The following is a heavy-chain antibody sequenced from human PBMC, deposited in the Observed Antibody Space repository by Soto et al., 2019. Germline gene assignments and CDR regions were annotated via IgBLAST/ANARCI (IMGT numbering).Heavy chain of an antibody. Sequence: EGSLTLSCAASGCTLSSYAMSWVRQAPGKGLEWVSAISGSGGSTYYADSVKGRFTISRDNSKNTLYLQMNSLRAEDTAVYYCAKKDNWNYAYYFDYWGQGTLVTVSS. CDR2: ISGSGGST. CDR3: AKKDNWNYAYYFDY. J-gene: IGHJ4*02. CDR1: GCTLSSYA. D-gene: IGHD1-7*01. V-gene: IGHV3-23*01.